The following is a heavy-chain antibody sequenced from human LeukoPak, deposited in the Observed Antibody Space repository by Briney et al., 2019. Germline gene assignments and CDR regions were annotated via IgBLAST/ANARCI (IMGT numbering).Heavy chain of an antibody. Sequence: SETLSLTCTVSGGSLNSGDYYWSWIRQPPGKGLEWIGYIYYSGSTYYNPSLKSRVTISLDTSKNQFPLKLSSVTAADTAVYYCAREYQLLSLYYFDYWGQGTLVTVSS. J-gene: IGHJ4*02. CDR1: GGSLNSGDYY. D-gene: IGHD2-2*01. V-gene: IGHV4-30-4*01. CDR3: AREYQLLSLYYFDY. CDR2: IYYSGST.